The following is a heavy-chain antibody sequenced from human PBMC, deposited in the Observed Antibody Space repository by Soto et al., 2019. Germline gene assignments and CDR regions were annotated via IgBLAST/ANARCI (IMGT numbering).Heavy chain of an antibody. J-gene: IGHJ4*02. CDR1: GYTFSNFW. D-gene: IGHD6-13*01. CDR3: ARSPRSSPYFDY. Sequence: GESLKISCQCSGYTFSNFWIGWVGQLPGKGLEWMGIIYPGDHETRYSPSFHGKVTISADKSINTAYLQWNSLEASDTAFYFCARSPRSSPYFDYWGQGALVTVYS. V-gene: IGHV5-51*01. CDR2: IYPGDHET.